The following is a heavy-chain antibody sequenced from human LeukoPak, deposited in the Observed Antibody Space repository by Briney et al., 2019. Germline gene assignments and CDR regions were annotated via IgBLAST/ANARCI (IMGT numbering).Heavy chain of an antibody. J-gene: IGHJ4*02. CDR3: ARDIVLMVYDY. D-gene: IGHD2-8*01. V-gene: IGHV3-7*01. Sequence: GGSLRLSCAAPGFTFAGYWMTWVRQAPGKGLEWVANIKQDGSEKYYVDSVKGRFTISRDNAKNSLYLQMNSLRAEDTAIYYCARDIVLMVYDYWGQGTLVTVSS. CDR1: GFTFAGYW. CDR2: IKQDGSEK.